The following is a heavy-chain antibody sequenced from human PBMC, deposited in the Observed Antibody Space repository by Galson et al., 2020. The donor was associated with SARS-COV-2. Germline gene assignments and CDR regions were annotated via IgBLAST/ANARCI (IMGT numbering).Heavy chain of an antibody. Sequence: GESLKISCAASGFTFSSYGMHWVRQAPGKGLEWVAVIWYDGSNKYYADSVKGRFTISRDNSKNTLYLQMNSLRAEDTAVYYCARSPGGRFDYWGQGTLVTVSS. CDR2: IWYDGSNK. J-gene: IGHJ4*02. D-gene: IGHD3-16*01. CDR1: GFTFSSYG. V-gene: IGHV3-33*01. CDR3: ARSPGGRFDY.